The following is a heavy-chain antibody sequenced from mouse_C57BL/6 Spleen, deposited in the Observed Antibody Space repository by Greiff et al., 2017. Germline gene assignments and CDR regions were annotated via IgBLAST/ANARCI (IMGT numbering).Heavy chain of an antibody. D-gene: IGHD1-1*01. CDR1: GYTFTSYW. V-gene: IGHV1-64*01. J-gene: IGHJ4*01. CDR2: IHPNSGST. CDR3: AIPTVVAPVDY. Sequence: QVQLQQSGAELVKPGASVKLSCKASGYTFTSYWMHWVKQRPGQGLEWIGMIHPNSGSTNYNEKFKSKATLTVDKSSSTAYMQLISLTSEDSAVCYRAIPTVVAPVDYWGQGTSVTVSS.